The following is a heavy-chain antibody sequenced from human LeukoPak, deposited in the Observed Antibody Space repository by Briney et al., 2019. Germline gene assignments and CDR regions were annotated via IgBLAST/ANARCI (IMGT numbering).Heavy chain of an antibody. J-gene: IGHJ4*02. CDR3: AKLVIAAAGDFDY. CDR1: GFTFSSYS. D-gene: IGHD6-13*01. CDR2: ISSSSSTI. V-gene: IGHV3-48*01. Sequence: PGGSLRLSCAASGFTFSSYSMNWVRQAPGKGLEWVSYISSSSSTIYYADSVKGRSTISRDNSKNTLYLQMNSLRAEDTAVYYCAKLVIAAAGDFDYWGQGTLVTVSS.